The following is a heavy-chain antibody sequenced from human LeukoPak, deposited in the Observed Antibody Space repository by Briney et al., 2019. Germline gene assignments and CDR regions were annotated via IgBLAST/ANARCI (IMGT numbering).Heavy chain of an antibody. V-gene: IGHV3-7*01. D-gene: IGHD6-19*01. J-gene: IGHJ4*02. CDR1: GFTFNTYW. CDR3: ARDQWWQFIAVAITSYFDS. CDR2: IKPDGSEK. Sequence: PGGSLRLSCAASGFTFNTYWMSWVRQAPGKGLEWVANIKPDGSEKYYMDSVKGRFTISRDNAKNSLYLQMNSLRAEDTAVYYCARDQWWQFIAVAITSYFDSWGQGTLVTVSS.